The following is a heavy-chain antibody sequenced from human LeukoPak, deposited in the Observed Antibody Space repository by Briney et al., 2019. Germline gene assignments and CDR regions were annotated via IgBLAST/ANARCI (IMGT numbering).Heavy chain of an antibody. CDR2: INHSGST. J-gene: IGHJ4*02. D-gene: IGHD3-22*01. Sequence: SETLSLTCAVYGGSFSGYYWSWIRQPPGKGLEWIGEINHSGSTNYNPSLKSRVTISVDTSKNQFSLKLSSVTAADTAVYYCASMGIVVVTFDYWGQGTLVTVSS. CDR3: ASMGIVVVTFDY. V-gene: IGHV4-34*01. CDR1: GGSFSGYY.